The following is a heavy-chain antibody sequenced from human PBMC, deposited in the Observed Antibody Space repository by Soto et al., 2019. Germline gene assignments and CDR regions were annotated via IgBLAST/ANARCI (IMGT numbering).Heavy chain of an antibody. Sequence: EVQLVESGGGLVQPGGSLRLSCAASGFTFSSYWMSWFRQAPGKGLEWVANIKQVGSEENYVDSVKGRFTISSDNAKNALYLQMNSLRVEDTAVYYCAREIAARLWGKGTTVTVTS. V-gene: IGHV3-7*01. D-gene: IGHD6-6*01. CDR1: GFTFSSYW. J-gene: IGHJ6*04. CDR2: IKQVGSEE. CDR3: AREIAARL.